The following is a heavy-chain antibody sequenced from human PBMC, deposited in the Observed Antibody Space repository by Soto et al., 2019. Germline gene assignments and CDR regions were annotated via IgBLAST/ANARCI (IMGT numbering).Heavy chain of an antibody. CDR2: IDGSGTTK. Sequence: EVQLLESGGGLVQPGGSLRLSCGVSGFTFNDFEMNWVRQAPGKGLEWLAYIDGSGTTKKYADSVRGRFTISRDNPNNSLFLQMSSLSAAETAIYYCARGFERFNYWGQGTLVSVSS. D-gene: IGHD6-25*01. V-gene: IGHV3-48*03. J-gene: IGHJ4*02. CDR1: GFTFNDFE. CDR3: ARGFERFNY.